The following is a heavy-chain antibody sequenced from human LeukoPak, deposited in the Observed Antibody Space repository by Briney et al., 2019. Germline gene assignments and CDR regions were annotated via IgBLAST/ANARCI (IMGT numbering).Heavy chain of an antibody. V-gene: IGHV3-74*01. CDR2: INTDGSST. Sequence: GGSLRLSCAASGFTFSSYWMHWVRQAPGKGLVWVSRINTDGSSTYYADSVKGRFTISRDNAKNTLYLQMNSLRAEDTAVYYCARDHYGGNSDYWGQGTLVTVSS. CDR1: GFTFSSYW. CDR3: ARDHYGGNSDY. J-gene: IGHJ4*02. D-gene: IGHD4-23*01.